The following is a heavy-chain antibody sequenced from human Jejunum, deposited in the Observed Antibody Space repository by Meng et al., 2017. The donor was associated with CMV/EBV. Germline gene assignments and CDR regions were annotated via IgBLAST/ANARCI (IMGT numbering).Heavy chain of an antibody. D-gene: IGHD1-1*01. CDR3: ATAGNYRFDN. Sequence: LSCAASGFTISSYWMHWIRQGPGKGLMWVSRSDSDGSTTNYAGSVKGRFTISRDNAKNTLYLQMNSLRVEDTAVYYCATAGNYRFDNWGQGTLVTVSS. CDR2: SDSDGSTT. CDR1: GFTISSYW. V-gene: IGHV3-74*01. J-gene: IGHJ4*02.